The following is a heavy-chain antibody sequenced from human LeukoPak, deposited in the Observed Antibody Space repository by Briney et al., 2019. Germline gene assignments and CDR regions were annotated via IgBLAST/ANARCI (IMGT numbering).Heavy chain of an antibody. CDR3: ARGGGGVVVIYNY. CDR1: GGSFSGYY. Sequence: PSETLSLTCAVYGGSFSGYYWSWIRQPPGKGLEWIGEINHSGSTNYNPSLESRVTISVDTSKNQFSLKLSSVTAADTAVYYCARGGGGVVVIYNYWGQGTLVTVSS. CDR2: INHSGST. D-gene: IGHD3-22*01. V-gene: IGHV4-34*01. J-gene: IGHJ4*02.